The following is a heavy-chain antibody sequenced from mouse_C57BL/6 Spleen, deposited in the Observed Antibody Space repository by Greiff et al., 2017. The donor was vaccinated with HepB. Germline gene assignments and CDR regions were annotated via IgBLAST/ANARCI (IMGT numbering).Heavy chain of an antibody. Sequence: VQLQQSGAELVKPGASVKISCKASGYAFSSYWMNWVKQRPGKGLEWIGQIYPGDGDTNYNGKFKGKATLTADKSSSTAYMQLSSLTSEDSAVYFCARRARGYDYLFAYWGQGTLVTVSA. CDR2: IYPGDGDT. CDR1: GYAFSSYW. CDR3: ARRARGYDYLFAY. J-gene: IGHJ3*01. D-gene: IGHD2-4*01. V-gene: IGHV1-80*01.